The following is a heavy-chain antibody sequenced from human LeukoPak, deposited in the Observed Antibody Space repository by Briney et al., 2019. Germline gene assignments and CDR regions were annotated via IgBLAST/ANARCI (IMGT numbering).Heavy chain of an antibody. Sequence: PSETLSLTCTVSGGSISSDCWSWIRQPPGKGLEWIGYIYYIGSTNYNPSLKSRITISVDTSKSHFSLKLSSVTAADTAVYYCARVVGATGSSDYWGQGTLVTVSS. CDR1: GGSISSDC. CDR2: IYYIGST. V-gene: IGHV4-59*01. D-gene: IGHD1-26*01. J-gene: IGHJ4*02. CDR3: ARVVGATGSSDY.